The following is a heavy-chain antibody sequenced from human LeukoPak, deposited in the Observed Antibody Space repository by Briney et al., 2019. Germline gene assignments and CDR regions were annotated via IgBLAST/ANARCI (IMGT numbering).Heavy chain of an antibody. CDR1: GYSISSDYY. D-gene: IGHD6-19*01. Sequence: SETLSLTCTVSGYSISSDYYWGWIRQPPGKGLEWIGSIHHSGRTYYNPSLKSRVTISVDTSKNQFSLKLSSVTAADTAVYYCARHRPYSSGWSYRYYFDYWGQGTLVTVSS. CDR2: IHHSGRT. V-gene: IGHV4-38-2*02. CDR3: ARHRPYSSGWSYRYYFDY. J-gene: IGHJ4*02.